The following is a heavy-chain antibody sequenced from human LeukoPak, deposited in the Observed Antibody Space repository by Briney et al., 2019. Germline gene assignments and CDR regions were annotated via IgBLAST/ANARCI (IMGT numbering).Heavy chain of an antibody. CDR1: GGSISSGGYY. V-gene: IGHV4-31*03. CDR2: MSQSGST. J-gene: IGHJ4*01. CDR3: ARDWSGPYYFDY. Sequence: SQTLSLTCTVSGGSISSGGYYWTWIRQPPGKGLEWIGYMSQSGSTYYDPSLKSRVTISVDTSKSQFSLKLTSVTAADTAVYYCARDWSGPYYFDYWGQGTLVTVSS. D-gene: IGHD3-3*01.